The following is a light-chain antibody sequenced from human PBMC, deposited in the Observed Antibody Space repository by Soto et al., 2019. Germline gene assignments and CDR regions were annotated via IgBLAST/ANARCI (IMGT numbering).Light chain of an antibody. J-gene: IGLJ2*01. CDR2: EVS. V-gene: IGLV2-14*01. CDR1: ISDIGTYNY. Sequence: QSALTQPASVSGSPGQSITISCTGTISDIGTYNYVSWYQQHHPGKAPKLLIYEVSHRPSGVSDRFSGSKSGNTASLTISGLQAEDEADYYCTSYTTSRSVVFGGGTKLTVL. CDR3: TSYTTSRSVV.